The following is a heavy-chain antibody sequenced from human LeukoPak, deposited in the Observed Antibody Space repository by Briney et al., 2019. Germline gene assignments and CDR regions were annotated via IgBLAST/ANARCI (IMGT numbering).Heavy chain of an antibody. CDR1: GFTFSSYS. CDR2: ISSSSSYI. CDR3: ARQLRGTVDY. Sequence: PGGSLRLSCAASGFTFSSYSMNWVRQAPGKGLEWVSSISSSSSYIYYADSVKGRFTISRDNAKNTLYLQMNSLRAGDTAVYYCARQLRGTVDYWGQGTLVTVSS. J-gene: IGHJ4*02. D-gene: IGHD4-17*01. V-gene: IGHV3-21*01.